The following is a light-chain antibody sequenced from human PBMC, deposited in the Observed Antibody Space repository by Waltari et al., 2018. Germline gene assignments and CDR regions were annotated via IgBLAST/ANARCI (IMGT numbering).Light chain of an antibody. J-gene: IGLJ3*02. CDR1: RLRRYY. Sequence: SSEVTKDPAVSVALCKTVRITCQGDRLRRYYATWYQQKPGQAPVLVIYGKNNRPSGIPDRFSGSSSGNTASLTITGAQAEDEADYYCNSRDSSGNHLGVFGGGTKLTVL. V-gene: IGLV3-19*01. CDR3: NSRDSSGNHLGV. CDR2: GKN.